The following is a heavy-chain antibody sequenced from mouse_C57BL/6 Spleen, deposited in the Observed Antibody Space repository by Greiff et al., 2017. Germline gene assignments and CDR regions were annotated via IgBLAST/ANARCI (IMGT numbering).Heavy chain of an antibody. Sequence: VQLQQPGAELVMPGASVKLSCKASGYTFTSYWMHWVKQRPGQGLEWIGEIDPSDSYTNYNQKFKGKATLTVDTSSSTAYMQLSSLTSEDSAVYYCARDLYWGQGTSVTVSS. CDR3: ARDLY. V-gene: IGHV1-69*01. CDR1: GYTFTSYW. J-gene: IGHJ4*01. CDR2: IDPSDSYT.